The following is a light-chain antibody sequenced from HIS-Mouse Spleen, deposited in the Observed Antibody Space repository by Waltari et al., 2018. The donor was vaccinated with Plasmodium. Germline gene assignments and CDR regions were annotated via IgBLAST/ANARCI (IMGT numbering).Light chain of an antibody. V-gene: IGKV3-11*01. J-gene: IGKJ4*01. CDR1: QSVSSY. CDR3: QRRSNWPRVLT. CDR2: DAS. Sequence: EIVLTQSPATLSLSPGERATFSCRASQSVSSYLAWYQQNPGQAPRLLIDDASNRATGTPARFSGSGSGTDFALTISSLEPEDFAVYDCQRRSNWPRVLTFGGGTKVEIK.